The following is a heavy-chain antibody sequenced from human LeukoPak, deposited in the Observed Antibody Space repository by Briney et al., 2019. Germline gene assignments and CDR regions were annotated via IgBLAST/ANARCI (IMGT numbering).Heavy chain of an antibody. CDR3: ARDLYGDYYYYYYGMDV. Sequence: ASVKVSCKASGYTFTSYGISWVRQAPGQGLEWMGWISAYNGNTNYAQKLQGRVTMTTDTSTSTAYMELRSLRSDDTAVYYCARDLYGDYYYYYYGMDVWGQGTTVTVSS. CDR2: ISAYNGNT. D-gene: IGHD4-17*01. J-gene: IGHJ6*02. V-gene: IGHV1-18*01. CDR1: GYTFTSYG.